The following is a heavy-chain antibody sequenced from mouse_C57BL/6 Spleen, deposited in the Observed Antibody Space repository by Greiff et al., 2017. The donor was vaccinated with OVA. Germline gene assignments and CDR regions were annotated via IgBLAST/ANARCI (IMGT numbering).Heavy chain of an antibody. CDR2: IDPETGGT. Sequence: QVQLQQSGAELVRPGATVTLSCKASGYTFTDYEMHWVKQTPVHGLEWIGAIDPETGGTAYNQKFKGKAILTADKSSSTAYMELRSLRSEDSAVYYCTRNGYYLYYFDYWGQGTTLTVSS. J-gene: IGHJ2*01. CDR3: TRNGYYLYYFDY. V-gene: IGHV1-15*01. CDR1: GYTFTDYE. D-gene: IGHD2-3*01.